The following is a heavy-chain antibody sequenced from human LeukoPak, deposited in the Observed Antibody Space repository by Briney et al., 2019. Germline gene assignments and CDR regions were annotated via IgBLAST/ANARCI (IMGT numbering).Heavy chain of an antibody. CDR2: INPNSGGT. Sequence: ASVKVSCKASGYTFTGYYMHWARQAPGQGLEWMGWINPNSGGTNYAQKFQGRVTMTRDTSISTAYMELSRLRSDDTAVYYCARSGGYCSSTSCYAFDIWGQGTMVTVSS. V-gene: IGHV1-2*02. D-gene: IGHD2-2*01. CDR1: GYTFTGYY. CDR3: ARSGGYCSSTSCYAFDI. J-gene: IGHJ3*02.